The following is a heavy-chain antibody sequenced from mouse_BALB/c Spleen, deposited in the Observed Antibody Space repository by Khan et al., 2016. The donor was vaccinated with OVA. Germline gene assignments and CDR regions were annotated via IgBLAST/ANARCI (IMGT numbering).Heavy chain of an antibody. CDR1: GYSITSGYA. Sequence: EVKLLESGPGLVKPSQSLSLTCTVTGYSITSGYAWNWIRKLPGNKLEWMGYIRYSGGTSYNPSLKSRTSITRDTSKNQFFLQLDSVTTEDTATYYCARGNYYGYYFDYWGQGTPLTVSS. D-gene: IGHD1-1*01. J-gene: IGHJ2*01. CDR3: ARGNYYGYYFDY. CDR2: IRYSGGT. V-gene: IGHV3-2*02.